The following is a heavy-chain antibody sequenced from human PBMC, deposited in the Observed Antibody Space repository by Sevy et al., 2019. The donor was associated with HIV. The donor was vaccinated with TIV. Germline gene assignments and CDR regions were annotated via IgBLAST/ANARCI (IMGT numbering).Heavy chain of an antibody. CDR3: ARDKYYYVSGSFDY. CDR2: IIAVFGTT. Sequence: ASVKVSCKASGGIFRSNAISWVRQAPGQGLEWMGGIIAVFGTTNYAAKFQGRVTATADESRSTAYMELTSLRSEDTAVYYCARDKYYYVSGSFDYWGQGTQVTVSS. J-gene: IGHJ4*01. D-gene: IGHD3-10*01. V-gene: IGHV1-69*13. CDR1: GGIFRSNA.